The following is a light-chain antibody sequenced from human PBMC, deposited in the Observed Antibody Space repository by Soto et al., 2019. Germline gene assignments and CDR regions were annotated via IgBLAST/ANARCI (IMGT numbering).Light chain of an antibody. Sequence: SYELTQPPSVCVSPGQTASLTCSGDKLGDKYVSCYRQKPGQSPVLVIYQDNKRPSGIPERFSGSNSGNTATLTINGTQAMDEADYFCQAWDSSTVYVFGTGTKVTVL. CDR1: KLGDKY. CDR3: QAWDSSTVYV. J-gene: IGLJ1*01. V-gene: IGLV3-1*01. CDR2: QDN.